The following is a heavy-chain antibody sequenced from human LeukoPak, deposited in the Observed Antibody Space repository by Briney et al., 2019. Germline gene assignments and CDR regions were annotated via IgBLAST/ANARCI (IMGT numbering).Heavy chain of an antibody. D-gene: IGHD3-22*01. CDR2: IYHSGST. V-gene: IGHV4-59*01. CDR1: GGSISSYY. J-gene: IGHJ3*02. Sequence: SETLSLTCTVSGGSISSYYWSWIRQPPGKGLEWIGSIYHSGSTNYNPSLKSRVTISVDTSKNQFSLKLSSVTAADTAVYYCARARNYYDSSGFYYEGDAFDIWGQGTMVTVSS. CDR3: ARARNYYDSSGFYYEGDAFDI.